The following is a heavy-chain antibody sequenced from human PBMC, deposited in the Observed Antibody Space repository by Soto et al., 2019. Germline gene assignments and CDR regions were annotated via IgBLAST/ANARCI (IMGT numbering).Heavy chain of an antibody. J-gene: IGHJ5*02. CDR2: ISAYNGNT. CDR3: ARNQYCSGGSCYDWFDP. CDR1: GYPFTSYG. D-gene: IGHD2-15*01. Sequence: XAVKVSCNASGYPFTSYGIIWVRQAPGQGLEWMGWISAYNGNTNYAQKLQGRVTMTTDTSTSTAYMELRSLRSDDTAVYYCARNQYCSGGSCYDWFDPWGQGTLVTVSS. V-gene: IGHV1-18*01.